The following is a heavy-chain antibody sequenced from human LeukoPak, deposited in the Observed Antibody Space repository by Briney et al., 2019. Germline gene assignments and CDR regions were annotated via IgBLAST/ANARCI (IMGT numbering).Heavy chain of an antibody. D-gene: IGHD5-12*01. CDR2: INHSGST. Sequence: PSETLSLTCAVYDGSFSGYYWSWIRQPPGKGLEWIGEINHSGSTNYNPSLKSRVTISVDTSKNQFSLKLSSVTAADTAVYYCARRRATALKGWFDPWGQGTLVTVSS. CDR1: DGSFSGYY. CDR3: ARRRATALKGWFDP. J-gene: IGHJ5*02. V-gene: IGHV4-34*01.